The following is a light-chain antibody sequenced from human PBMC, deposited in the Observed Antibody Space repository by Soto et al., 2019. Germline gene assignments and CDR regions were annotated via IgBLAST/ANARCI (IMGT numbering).Light chain of an antibody. J-gene: IGKJ4*01. CDR2: GAS. Sequence: AIQMTQSPSSLSASVGDRVTITCRASQAIRNDLGWYQQKPGKAPNLLIFGASNLQAGVPVRFSASGSGTNFTLTISNLQPEDFAVYYCQQYDTWPPLTFGGGTKVEIK. V-gene: IGKV1-6*01. CDR3: QQYDTWPPLT. CDR1: QAIRND.